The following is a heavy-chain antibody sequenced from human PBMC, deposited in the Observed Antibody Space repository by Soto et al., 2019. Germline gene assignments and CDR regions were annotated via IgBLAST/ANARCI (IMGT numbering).Heavy chain of an antibody. CDR2: ISSSSSYI. D-gene: IGHD3-10*01. V-gene: IGHV3-21*01. Sequence: PGGSLRLSCAASGFTFSSYSMNWVRQAPGKGLEWVSSISSSSSYIYYADSVKGRFTISRDNAKNSLYLQMNSLRAEDTAVYYCARSMVRGVIITTYYFDYWGQGTLVTVS. CDR3: ARSMVRGVIITTYYFDY. J-gene: IGHJ4*02. CDR1: GFTFSSYS.